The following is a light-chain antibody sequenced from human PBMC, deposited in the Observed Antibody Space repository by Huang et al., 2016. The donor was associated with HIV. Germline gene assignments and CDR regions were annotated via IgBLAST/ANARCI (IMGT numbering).Light chain of an antibody. CDR3: QQYNNWPPGT. J-gene: IGKJ1*01. CDR1: QSVSSN. CDR2: GAF. V-gene: IGKV3-15*01. Sequence: EIVMTQSPATLSVSPGERATLSCRASQSVSSNLAWYQQKPGQAPRLLIDGAFTRATGIPARFSGSGSGTEFTLTISSLQSEDFAVYYCQQYNNWPPGTFGQGTKVEIK.